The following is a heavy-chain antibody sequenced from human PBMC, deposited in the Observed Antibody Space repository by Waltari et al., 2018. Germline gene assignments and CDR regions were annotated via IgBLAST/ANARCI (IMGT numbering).Heavy chain of an antibody. V-gene: IGHV4-34*01. CDR1: GGSFSGYY. J-gene: IGHJ4*02. D-gene: IGHD2-2*01. Sequence: QVQLQQWGAGLLKPSETLSLTCAVYGGSFSGYYWSWIRQPPGKGLEWIGEINHSGSTYYNPSLKSRVTISVDTSKNQFSLKLSSVTAADTAVYYCAREGVVPAAAFDYWGQGTLVTVSS. CDR3: AREGVVPAAAFDY. CDR2: INHSGST.